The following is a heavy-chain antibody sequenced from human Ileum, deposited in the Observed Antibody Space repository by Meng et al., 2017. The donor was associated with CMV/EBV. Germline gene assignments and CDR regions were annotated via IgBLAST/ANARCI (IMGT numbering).Heavy chain of an antibody. CDR1: GDSVSSNSAD. CDR2: TYYRYPWYN. J-gene: IGHJ4*02. CDR3: ARRGDGSFDY. V-gene: IGHV6-1*01. Sequence: AISGDSVSSNSADWNWIRQSTSRGLEWLGRTYYRYPWYNDYAVSVKSRITINPDTSKNQFSLQLNSVTPEDTAVYYCARRGDGSFDYWGQGTLVTVSS. D-gene: IGHD2-15*01.